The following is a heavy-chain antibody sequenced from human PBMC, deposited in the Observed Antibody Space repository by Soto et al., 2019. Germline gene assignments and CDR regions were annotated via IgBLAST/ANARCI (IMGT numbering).Heavy chain of an antibody. V-gene: IGHV3-33*01. CDR1: GFTFSSYG. Sequence: GGSLRLSCAASGFTFSSYGMHWVRQAPGKGLEWVAVIWYDGSNKYYADSVKGRFTISRDNSKNTLYLQMNSLRAEDTAVYYCAREGFLIGYSGYDSEGNAFDIWGQGTMVTVSS. CDR3: AREGFLIGYSGYDSEGNAFDI. J-gene: IGHJ3*02. CDR2: IWYDGSNK. D-gene: IGHD5-12*01.